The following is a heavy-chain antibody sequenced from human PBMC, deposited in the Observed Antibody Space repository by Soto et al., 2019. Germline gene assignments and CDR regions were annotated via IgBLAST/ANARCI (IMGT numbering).Heavy chain of an antibody. CDR3: AGVGDNNWFDP. CDR1: GDSVSSNRAV. Sequence: QVQLQQSGPGLVKPSQTLSLTCAISGDSVSSNRAVWNWIRQAPSRGLEWLGRTYYRSKWYNDYAVSVQSRITLNPDTAKNQFSLQLNSVTPEDTAVYYCAGVGDNNWFDPWGQGTLVTVSS. D-gene: IGHD4-17*01. V-gene: IGHV6-1*01. J-gene: IGHJ5*02. CDR2: TYYRSKWYN.